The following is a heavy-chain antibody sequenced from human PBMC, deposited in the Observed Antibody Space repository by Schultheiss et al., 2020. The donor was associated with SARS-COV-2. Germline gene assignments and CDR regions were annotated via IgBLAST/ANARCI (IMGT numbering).Heavy chain of an antibody. D-gene: IGHD3-3*01. CDR1: GGTFSSYA. V-gene: IGHV1-69*13. Sequence: SVKVSCKASGGTFSSYAISWVRQAPGQGLEWMGGIIPIFGTANYAQKFQGRVTITADESTSTAYMELSSLRSEDTAVYYCARDRYDFWSGYVSCWYFDLWGRGTLVTVSS. J-gene: IGHJ2*01. CDR3: ARDRYDFWSGYVSCWYFDL. CDR2: IIPIFGTA.